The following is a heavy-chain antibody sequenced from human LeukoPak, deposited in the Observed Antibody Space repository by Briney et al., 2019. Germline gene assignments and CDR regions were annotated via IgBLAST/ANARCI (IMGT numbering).Heavy chain of an antibody. CDR2: INPSGGST. V-gene: IGHV1-46*01. CDR1: GYTFTSYY. J-gene: IGHJ3*02. D-gene: IGHD2-15*01. Sequence: ASVKVSCKASGYTFTSYYMHWVRQAPGQGLEWMGIINPSGGSTSYAQKFQGRVTMTRDTSTSTVYMELSSLRSEDTAVYYCARDSNVKLLLAAFDIWGQGTMVTVSS. CDR3: ARDSNVKLLLAAFDI.